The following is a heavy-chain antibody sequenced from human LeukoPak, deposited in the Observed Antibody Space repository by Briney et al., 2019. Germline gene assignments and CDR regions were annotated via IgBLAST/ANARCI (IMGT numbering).Heavy chain of an antibody. CDR2: ISAYNGNT. Sequence: ASVKVSCKTSAYTFIDYHIHWVRQAPGQGLEWMGWISAYNGNTNYAQKLQGRVTMTTDTSTSTAYMELRSLRSDDTAVYYCARGYSSGSIDYWGQGTLVTVSS. CDR3: ARGYSSGSIDY. V-gene: IGHV1-18*04. CDR1: AYTFIDYH. D-gene: IGHD6-19*01. J-gene: IGHJ4*02.